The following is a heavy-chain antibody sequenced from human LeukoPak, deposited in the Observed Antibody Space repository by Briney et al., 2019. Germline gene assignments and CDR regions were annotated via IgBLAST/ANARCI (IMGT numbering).Heavy chain of an antibody. V-gene: IGHV1-8*01. J-gene: IGHJ5*02. CDR3: ARGPRNDP. D-gene: IGHD1-14*01. CDR1: GYPFTTYE. CDR2: VHPNSGNT. Sequence: ASVKVSFKTSGYPFTTYEINWVRPAAGQGLEWMGWVHPNSGNTAYAQKFQGRVTMTRNTSISTAYMELSSLRSDDTAVYFCARGPRNDPWGQGTLVTVSS.